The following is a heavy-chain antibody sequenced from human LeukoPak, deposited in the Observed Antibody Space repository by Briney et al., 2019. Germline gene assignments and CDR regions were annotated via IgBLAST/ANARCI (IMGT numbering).Heavy chain of an antibody. Sequence: GGSLRLSCVASGFTFSSTTMGWVRQAPGRGLEWVSSITAIDGRTYYADSVRGRFTISRDNSKNTLYLQMNSLRAEDTAVYYCAEPEGGYYDIRPDWGQGTLVTVSS. J-gene: IGHJ4*02. CDR2: ITAIDGRT. CDR1: GFTFSSTT. D-gene: IGHD3-22*01. V-gene: IGHV3-23*01. CDR3: AEPEGGYYDIRPD.